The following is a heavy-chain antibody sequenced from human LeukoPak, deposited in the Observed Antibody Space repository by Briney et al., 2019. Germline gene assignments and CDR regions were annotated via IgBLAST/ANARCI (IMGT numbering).Heavy chain of an antibody. CDR1: GYSISSGYY. CDR3: ARVELWFDGNWFDP. CDR2: IYHSGST. J-gene: IGHJ5*02. Sequence: SDTLFLTCAVSGYSISSGYYWGWIRQPPGKGLEWIGSIYHSGSTFYNPSLKSRVTIPVDTSKNQFSLKLSSVTAADTAVYYCARVELWFDGNWFDPWGQGTLVTVSS. V-gene: IGHV4-38-2*01. D-gene: IGHD3-10*01.